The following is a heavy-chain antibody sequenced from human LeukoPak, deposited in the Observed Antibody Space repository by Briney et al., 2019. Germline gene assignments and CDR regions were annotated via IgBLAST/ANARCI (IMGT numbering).Heavy chain of an antibody. CDR1: GGSISSSSYY. Sequence: SETLSLTCTVSGGSISSSSYYWGWIRQPPGKGLERIGSIYYSGSTYYNPSLKSRVTISVDTSKNQFSLKLGSVTAADTAVYYCARHGGTTGIDAFDIWGQGTMVTVSS. CDR2: IYYSGST. CDR3: ARHGGTTGIDAFDI. V-gene: IGHV4-39*01. D-gene: IGHD1-1*01. J-gene: IGHJ3*02.